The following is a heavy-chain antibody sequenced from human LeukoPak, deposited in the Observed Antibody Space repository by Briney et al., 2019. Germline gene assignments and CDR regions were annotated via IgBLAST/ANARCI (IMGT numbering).Heavy chain of an antibody. CDR3: ARKAGYSYGRHYYYMDV. Sequence: SETLSLTCAVYGGSSSGYYWSWIRQPPGKGLEWIGEINHSGSTNYNPSLKSRVTISVDTSKNQFSLKLSSVTAADTAVYYCARKAGYSYGRHYYYMDVWGKGTTVTVSS. V-gene: IGHV4-34*01. CDR1: GGSSSGYY. CDR2: INHSGST. D-gene: IGHD5-18*01. J-gene: IGHJ6*03.